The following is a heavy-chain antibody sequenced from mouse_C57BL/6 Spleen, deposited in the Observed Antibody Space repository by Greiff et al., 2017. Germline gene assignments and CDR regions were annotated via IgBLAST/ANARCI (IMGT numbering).Heavy chain of an antibody. CDR3: ARDSGRYYFDY. CDR1: GFTFSDFY. J-gene: IGHJ2*01. CDR2: SRNKANDYTT. Sequence: EVKLMESGGGLVQSGRSLRLSCATSGFTFSDFYMEWVRQAPGKGLEWIAASRNKANDYTTEYSASVKGRFIVSRDTSQSILYLQMNALRAEDTAIYYCARDSGRYYFDYWGQGTTLTVSS. D-gene: IGHD3-1*01. V-gene: IGHV7-1*01.